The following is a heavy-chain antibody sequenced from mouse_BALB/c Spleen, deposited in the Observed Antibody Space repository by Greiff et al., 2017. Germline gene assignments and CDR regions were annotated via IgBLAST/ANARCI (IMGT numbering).Heavy chain of an antibody. CDR2: IDPANGNT. CDR1: GFTFKDPL. J-gene: IGHJ3*01. V-gene: IGHV14-3*02. CDR3: ASSSIYYGYGFAY. Sequence: VQLQQSGAGFVKPGASVKLSCTASGFTFKDPLMPWVSQRPDQGLEWIGRIDPANGNTKYTPKFQGKATITADTSSNTAYLQLSSLTSEDTAVYYCASSSIYYGYGFAYWGQGTLVTVSA. D-gene: IGHD2-2*01.